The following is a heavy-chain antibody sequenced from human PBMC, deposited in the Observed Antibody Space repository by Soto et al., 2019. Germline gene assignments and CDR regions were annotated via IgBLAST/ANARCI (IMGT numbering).Heavy chain of an antibody. CDR3: ARASPRGWNDVLCYSMDV. D-gene: IGHD1-1*01. Sequence: SQTLSLTCAISGDSVSSNRAAWNWIRQSPSRGLEWLGRTYYRSKWYHDYAVSVQSRVTINPDTSKNQFSLQLNSVTPEDTAVYYCARASPRGWNDVLCYSMDVWGKGAPVTVSS. J-gene: IGHJ6*04. CDR2: TYYRSKWYH. V-gene: IGHV6-1*01. CDR1: GDSVSSNRAA.